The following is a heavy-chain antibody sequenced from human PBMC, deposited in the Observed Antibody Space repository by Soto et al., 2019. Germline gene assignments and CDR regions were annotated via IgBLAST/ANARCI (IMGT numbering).Heavy chain of an antibody. Sequence: QVQLEESGGGVVQPGRSLRLSCAASGFIFSHHGLHWVRQAPGKGLEWVAQVWSDGSHDYYGDSVRDRFTVSRDNSKNIALLQMNSLRVEDTSIYYCTRDAQQSANYAKDVWGRGTTVIVSS. CDR3: TRDAQQSANYAKDV. CDR1: GFIFSHHG. D-gene: IGHD6-13*01. V-gene: IGHV3-33*01. CDR2: VWSDGSHD. J-gene: IGHJ6*02.